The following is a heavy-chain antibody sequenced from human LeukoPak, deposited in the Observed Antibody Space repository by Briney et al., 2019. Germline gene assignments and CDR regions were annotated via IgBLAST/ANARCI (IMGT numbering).Heavy chain of an antibody. J-gene: IGHJ4*02. V-gene: IGHV3-23*01. D-gene: IGHD3-22*01. CDR2: INGSGGGN. Sequence: GGSLRLSCAALGFTFSSYGMSWVRQAPGKGLEWVSTINGSGGGNYYPDSVKGRFTISRDNSKNTLYLQMNSLRAEDTAVYYCAKDPEARYYYDSSGYYYFDYWGRGTLVTVSS. CDR1: GFTFSSYG. CDR3: AKDPEARYYYDSSGYYYFDY.